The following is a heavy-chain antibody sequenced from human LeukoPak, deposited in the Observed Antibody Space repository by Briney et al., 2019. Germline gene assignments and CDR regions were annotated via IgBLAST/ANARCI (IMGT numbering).Heavy chain of an antibody. D-gene: IGHD3-10*01. J-gene: IGHJ5*02. CDR2: ISGYNGNT. CDR1: GYTFTSYH. Sequence: GASVKVSCKASGYTFTSYHITWVRQAPGQGLEWMGWISGYNGNTNYAQKFQGRVSMTTDTSTSTAYMELRSLRSDDTAVYYCARGLLMVRGVITTKNWFDPWGQGTLVTVSS. V-gene: IGHV1-18*01. CDR3: ARGLLMVRGVITTKNWFDP.